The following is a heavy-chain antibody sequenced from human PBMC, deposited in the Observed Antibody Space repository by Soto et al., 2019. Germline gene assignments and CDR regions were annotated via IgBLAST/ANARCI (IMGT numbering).Heavy chain of an antibody. CDR1: GFTFSSYG. Sequence: QSGGSLRLSCAASGFTFSSYGMHWVRQAPGKGLEWVAVIWYDGSNKYYADSVKGRFTISRDNSKNTLYLQMNSLRAEDTAVYYCAREYCSSTSCYTGYYYYGMDVWGQGTTVTVSS. V-gene: IGHV3-33*01. D-gene: IGHD2-2*02. J-gene: IGHJ6*02. CDR2: IWYDGSNK. CDR3: AREYCSSTSCYTGYYYYGMDV.